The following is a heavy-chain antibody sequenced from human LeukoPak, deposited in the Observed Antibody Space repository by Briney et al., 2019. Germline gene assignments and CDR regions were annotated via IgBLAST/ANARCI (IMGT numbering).Heavy chain of an antibody. V-gene: IGHV4-4*02. CDR3: ARDEAYYDILTGIAQSNWFDP. J-gene: IGHJ5*02. CDR1: GGSISSSYW. Sequence: SGTLSLTCAVSGGSISSSYWWSWVRQPPGKGLEWIGEISHSGSTKYNPSLKSRVTISVDTSKNQFSLKLSSVTAADTAVYYCARDEAYYDILTGIAQSNWFDPWGQGTLVTVSS. CDR2: ISHSGST. D-gene: IGHD3-9*01.